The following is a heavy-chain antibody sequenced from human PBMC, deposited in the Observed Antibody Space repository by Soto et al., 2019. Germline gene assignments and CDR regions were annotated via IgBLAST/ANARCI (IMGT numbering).Heavy chain of an antibody. CDR2: ISGSGGST. V-gene: IGHV3-23*01. CDR1: GFTFGSYA. CDR3: AKGSPPYDSSGYAFDY. J-gene: IGHJ4*02. Sequence: PGGSLRLSCAASGFTFGSYAMSWVRQAPGKGLEWVSAISGSGGSTYYADSVKGRFTISRDNSKNTLYLQMNSLRAEDTAVYYCAKGSPPYDSSGYAFDYWGQGTLVTVSS. D-gene: IGHD3-22*01.